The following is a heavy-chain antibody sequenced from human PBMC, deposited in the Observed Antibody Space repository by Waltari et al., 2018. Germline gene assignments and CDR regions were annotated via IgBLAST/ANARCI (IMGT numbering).Heavy chain of an antibody. CDR1: GGSLSSSSYY. J-gene: IGHJ4*02. V-gene: IGHV4-39*01. D-gene: IGHD2-21*01. CDR2: IYYSGST. CDR3: ARHPRMSVWWRSDFDY. Sequence: QLQLQESGPGLVKPSETLSLTCTVSGGSLSSSSYYWGWIRQPPGKGLEWIGSIYYSGSTYYNPSLKSRVTISVDTSKNQFSLKLSSVTAADTAVYYCARHPRMSVWWRSDFDYWGQGTLVTVSS.